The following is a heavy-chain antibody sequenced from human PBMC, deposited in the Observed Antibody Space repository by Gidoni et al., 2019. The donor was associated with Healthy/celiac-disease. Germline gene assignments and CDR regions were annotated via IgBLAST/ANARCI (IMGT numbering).Heavy chain of an antibody. J-gene: IGHJ3*02. CDR2: IYSSGST. CDR1: GGSISSSSYY. CDR3: ARAKPSYCGGDCYPGAFDI. Sequence: QLQLQESGPGLVKPSATLSLTCTVPGGSISSSSYYWGWIRQPPGEGLEWIGSIYSSGSTYYNPSLKSRVTISVDTSKNQFSLKLSSVTAADTAVYYCARAKPSYCGGDCYPGAFDIWGQGTMVTVSS. V-gene: IGHV4-39*01. D-gene: IGHD2-21*02.